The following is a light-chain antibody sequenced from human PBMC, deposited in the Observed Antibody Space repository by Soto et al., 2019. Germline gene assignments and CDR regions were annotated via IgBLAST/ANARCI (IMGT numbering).Light chain of an antibody. CDR2: GAS. CDR3: QQYNDNWPT. V-gene: IGKV3-15*01. J-gene: IGKJ1*01. Sequence: EIIMTQSPATLSVSPGERATLSCRASQSVRTNLAWYQHKPGQSPRLLIYGASNRATGFPARFSGGGSGTEFTLTINGLQSEDFAVYYCQQYNDNWPTFGQGTKVDIK. CDR1: QSVRTN.